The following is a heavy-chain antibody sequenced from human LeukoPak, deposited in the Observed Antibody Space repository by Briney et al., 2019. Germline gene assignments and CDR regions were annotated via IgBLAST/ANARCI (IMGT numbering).Heavy chain of an antibody. D-gene: IGHD3-22*01. Sequence: PGGSLRLSCAASGFTFSSYAMRWVRQAPGKGLEWVSAISGCDVIPFSAPSVTPPFPISRPISNTTLYVQITSLRAEDTALYYCAKESPYDSRAARKYYFDFWGRGTLVTVSS. CDR1: GFTFSSYA. CDR2: ISGCDVIP. CDR3: AKESPYDSRAARKYYFDF. J-gene: IGHJ4*02. V-gene: IGHV3-23*01.